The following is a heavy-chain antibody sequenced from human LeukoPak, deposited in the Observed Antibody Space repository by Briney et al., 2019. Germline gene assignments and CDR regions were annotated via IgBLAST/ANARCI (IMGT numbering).Heavy chain of an antibody. CDR3: ARSVTSGYDFDY. J-gene: IGHJ4*02. CDR1: GYTFTSYA. V-gene: IGHV1-3*01. CDR2: INAGNGNT. D-gene: IGHD5-12*01. Sequence: ASVKVSYKASGYTFTSYAMHWVRQAPGQRLEWMGWINAGNGNTKYSQKFQGRVTITRDTSASTAYMELSSLRSEDTAVYYCARSVTSGYDFDYWGQGTLVTVSS.